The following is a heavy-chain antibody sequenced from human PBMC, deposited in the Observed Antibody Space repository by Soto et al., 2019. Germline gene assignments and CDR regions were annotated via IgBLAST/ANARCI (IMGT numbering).Heavy chain of an antibody. V-gene: IGHV4-30-2*01. CDR1: GGSLSGATYS. J-gene: IGHJ4*02. CDR2: IFPSGTT. Sequence: NPSETLSLTCGVSGGSLSGATYSLNWIRQPPGKGLEWIGYIFPSGTTYYNPSLKSRVTISIDVSKNQFSLSLRSLTAADTAVYYCARSREFDYWSQGTLVTVSS. CDR3: ARSREFDY.